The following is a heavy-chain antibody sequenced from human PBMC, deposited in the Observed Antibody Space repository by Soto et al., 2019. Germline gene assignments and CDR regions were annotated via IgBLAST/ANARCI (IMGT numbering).Heavy chain of an antibody. Sequence: EVQLLESGGGLVQPGGSLRLSCATSGFTLSNYAMNWVRQSPGKGLEWVSSISASGDSTYYPESVKGRFTVSRDNSKNTLYLQIDSLRAEDTAVYYCAKGGSLTGYFTFEYWGQGALVTVSS. D-gene: IGHD3-9*01. CDR1: GFTLSNYA. CDR2: ISASGDST. V-gene: IGHV3-23*01. J-gene: IGHJ4*02. CDR3: AKGGSLTGYFTFEY.